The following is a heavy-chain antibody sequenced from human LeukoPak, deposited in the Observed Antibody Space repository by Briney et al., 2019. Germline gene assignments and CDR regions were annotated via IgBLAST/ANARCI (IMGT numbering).Heavy chain of an antibody. Sequence: GESLKISCKGFGYSFTTYWIGWVRQMPGKGLEWMGIIYPGDSDTRYSPSFQGQVTISAGKSISTAYLQWSSLKASDTAMYYCARRGKMATTPFDYWGQGTLVTVSS. V-gene: IGHV5-51*01. D-gene: IGHD5-24*01. CDR3: ARRGKMATTPFDY. CDR2: IYPGDSDT. CDR1: GYSFTTYW. J-gene: IGHJ4*02.